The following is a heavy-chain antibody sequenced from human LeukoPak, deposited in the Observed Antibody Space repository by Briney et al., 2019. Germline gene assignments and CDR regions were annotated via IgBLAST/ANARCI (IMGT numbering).Heavy chain of an antibody. V-gene: IGHV3-74*01. CDR2: INSDGGST. CDR1: GFTLSSYW. D-gene: IGHD2-8*01. Sequence: GGSLRLSCAASGFTLSSYWMHWVRQAPGKGLVWVSGINSDGGSTGYADSVKGRFIITRDNAKNMLYLQMNSLRAEDTAVYYCASMNGHAFDIWGQGTRVTVSS. CDR3: ASMNGHAFDI. J-gene: IGHJ3*02.